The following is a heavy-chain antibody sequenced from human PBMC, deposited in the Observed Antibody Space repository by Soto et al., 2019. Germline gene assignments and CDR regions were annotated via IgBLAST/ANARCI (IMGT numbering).Heavy chain of an antibody. V-gene: IGHV3-53*01. J-gene: IGHJ4*02. Sequence: PGEPLKISCATCGFTVSSYYMSWVRQAPGKGLEWVSVIYSGGSTYYADSVKGRFTISRDNSKNTLYLQMNSLRAEDTAVYYCAIDQDRRSNEIDYLGQETLLTISS. CDR3: AIDQDRRSNEIDY. CDR1: GFTVSSYY. D-gene: IGHD1-1*01. CDR2: IYSGGST.